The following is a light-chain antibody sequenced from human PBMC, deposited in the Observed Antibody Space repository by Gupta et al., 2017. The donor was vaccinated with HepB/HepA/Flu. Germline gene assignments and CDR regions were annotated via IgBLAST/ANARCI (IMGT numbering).Light chain of an antibody. V-gene: IGKV3-20*01. CDR3: QQECSSPIT. CDR2: GAS. Sequence: IVLTPSPGTLYMSPGERATLSCRASQSVSSSYLAWYQQKPGQAPRLLIYGASSRATGIPDRFSGSGSETXFTLTIXRLEPEDVAVYNCQQECSSPITFGXGTKVDMK. CDR1: QSVSSSY. J-gene: IGKJ3*01.